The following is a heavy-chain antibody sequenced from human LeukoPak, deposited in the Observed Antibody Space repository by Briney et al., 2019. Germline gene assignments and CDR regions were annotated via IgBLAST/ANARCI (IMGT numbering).Heavy chain of an antibody. V-gene: IGHV3-7*01. CDR2: IKRDGSEK. Sequence: GGSLRLSCVVSGFTFSSYWMSWVRQAPGKGLEWVANIKRDGSEKYYVDSVKGRFTISRDNAKNSLYLQMNSLRAEDTAVYYCARGFWADWYFDYWGQGTLVTVSS. J-gene: IGHJ4*02. CDR3: ARGFWADWYFDY. CDR1: GFTFSSYW. D-gene: IGHD2-21*01.